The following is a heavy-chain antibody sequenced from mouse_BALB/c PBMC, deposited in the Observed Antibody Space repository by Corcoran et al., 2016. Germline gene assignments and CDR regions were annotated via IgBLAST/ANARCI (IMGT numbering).Heavy chain of an antibody. CDR1: GFSLSTSGMG. D-gene: IGHD2-14*01. J-gene: IGHJ4*01. CDR3: ARDRCEAAIDY. Sequence: VTLKESVPGILQPSQTLSLTCSFSGFSLSTSGMGVGWIRKPSGKGMEWLAHIWWDGDKRYNSALKRRLTIFKDTSSNQVFLKIASVDTADTDTYYCARDRCEAAIDYWGQGTSLTVSS. CDR2: IWWDGDK. V-gene: IGHV8-8*01.